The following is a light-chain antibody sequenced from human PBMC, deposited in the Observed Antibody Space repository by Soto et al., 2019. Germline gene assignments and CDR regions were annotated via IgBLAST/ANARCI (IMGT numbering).Light chain of an antibody. Sequence: ELAMTQSPATLSVSPGALAPPPWGASQSFSSNVAWYQQKPGQPPRLLIYGASSRAAGSTERFSGSGSGTDVTLTISSLEPEDAAVYYCQQRHMWPITFGQGTQLENK. V-gene: IGKV3D-15*01. CDR1: QSFSSN. CDR2: GAS. J-gene: IGKJ5*01. CDR3: QQRHMWPIT.